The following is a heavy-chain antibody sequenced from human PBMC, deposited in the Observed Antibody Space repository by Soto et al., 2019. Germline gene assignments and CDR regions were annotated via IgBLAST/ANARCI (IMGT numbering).Heavy chain of an antibody. CDR1: GFTFSSYA. J-gene: IGHJ4*02. Sequence: GGSLRLSCAASGFTFSSYAMHWVRQAPGKGLEWVAVISYDGSNKYYADSVEGRFTISRDNSKNTLYLQMNILRAEDTAVYYCARVFGIAASYFDYWGQGTLVTVSS. CDR2: ISYDGSNK. V-gene: IGHV3-30-3*01. D-gene: IGHD6-13*01. CDR3: ARVFGIAASYFDY.